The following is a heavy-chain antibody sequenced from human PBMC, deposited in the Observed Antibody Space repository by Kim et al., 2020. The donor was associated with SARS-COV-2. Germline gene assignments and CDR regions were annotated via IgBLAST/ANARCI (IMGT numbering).Heavy chain of an antibody. D-gene: IGHD3-10*01. J-gene: IGHJ6*02. CDR3: ANDWRAGGYYYDSGSVNYYGMDV. V-gene: IGHV3-23*01. CDR2: ISGSGGST. Sequence: GGSLRLSCAASGFTFSSYAMSWVRQAPGKGLEWVSAISGSGGSTYYADSVKGRFTISRDNSKNTLYLQMNSLRAEDTAVYYCANDWRAGGYYYDSGSVNYYGMDVWGQGTTVTVSS. CDR1: GFTFSSYA.